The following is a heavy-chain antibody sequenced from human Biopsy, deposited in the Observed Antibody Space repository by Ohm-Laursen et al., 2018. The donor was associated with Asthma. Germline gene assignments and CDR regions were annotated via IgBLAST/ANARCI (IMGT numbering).Heavy chain of an antibody. CDR2: INSFFGTT. J-gene: IGHJ4*02. Sequence: ASVKVSCKSLGGTFNTYVIGWVRQAPGQGLEWMGGINSFFGTTNYPQKFQDRVTITADDSTSTVYMELSSLRSEDTAVYYCARKAGSCISRTCYSLDFWGQGTLVTVSS. V-gene: IGHV1-69*13. CDR1: GGTFNTYV. CDR3: ARKAGSCISRTCYSLDF. D-gene: IGHD2-2*01.